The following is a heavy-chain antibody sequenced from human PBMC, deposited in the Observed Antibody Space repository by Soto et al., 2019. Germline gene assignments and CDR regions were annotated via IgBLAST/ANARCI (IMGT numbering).Heavy chain of an antibody. CDR2: ISAYNGNT. D-gene: IGHD6-13*01. J-gene: IGHJ4*02. CDR3: ARGSHSSPDY. CDR1: SYTFTSYG. V-gene: IGHV1-18*01. Sequence: ASVKVSCKASSYTFTSYGISWVRQAPGQGLEWMGWISAYNGNTNYAQKLQGRVTMTTDTSTSAAYMELRSLRFDGTAVYYCARGSHSSPDYGGQGTLVTVSS.